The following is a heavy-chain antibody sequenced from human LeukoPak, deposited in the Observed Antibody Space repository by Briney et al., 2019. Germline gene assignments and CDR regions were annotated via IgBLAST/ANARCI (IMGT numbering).Heavy chain of an antibody. CDR2: IRYDGSNK. Sequence: GGSLRLSCAASGFTFSSYGMHWVRQAPGKGLEWVAFIRYDGSNKYYADSVKGRFTISRDNAKNSLYLQMNSLRAEDTAVYYCARRITIFGVVMRYFDLWGRGTLVTVSS. CDR1: GFTFSSYG. D-gene: IGHD3-3*01. V-gene: IGHV3-30*02. CDR3: ARRITIFGVVMRYFDL. J-gene: IGHJ2*01.